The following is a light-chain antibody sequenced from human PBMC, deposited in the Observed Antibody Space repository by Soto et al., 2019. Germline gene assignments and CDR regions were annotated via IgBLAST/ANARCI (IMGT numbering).Light chain of an antibody. V-gene: IGKV1-5*01. Sequence: DIQMTQSPSTLSASIGDRVTITCRSSQTITRWMAWYQQKPGKAPNLLIYGASTLQSGVPSRFSGSGSGTEFTLTISSLQPEDFATYYCQQINSYPHFGQGTRLEVK. CDR3: QQINSYPH. CDR2: GAS. CDR1: QTITRW. J-gene: IGKJ5*01.